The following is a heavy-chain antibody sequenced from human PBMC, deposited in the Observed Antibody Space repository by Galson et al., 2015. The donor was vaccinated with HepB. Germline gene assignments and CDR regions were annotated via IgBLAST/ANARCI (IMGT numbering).Heavy chain of an antibody. CDR3: ATLKSLWFGESRAALDI. CDR2: FDPEYDET. Sequence: SVKVSCKVSGYTLTKLSMHWVRQAPGKGLEWMGGFDPEYDETIYAQKFQGRVTMTEDTSTDTAYMELSSLRSEDTAVYYCATLKSLWFGESRAALDIWGQGTMVTVSS. D-gene: IGHD3-10*01. CDR1: GYTLTKLS. V-gene: IGHV1-24*01. J-gene: IGHJ3*02.